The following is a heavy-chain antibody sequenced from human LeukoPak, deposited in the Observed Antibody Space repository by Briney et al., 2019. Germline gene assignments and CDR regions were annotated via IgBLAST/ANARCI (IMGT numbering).Heavy chain of an antibody. CDR3: AREDSSGYYYVVPAAFDI. D-gene: IGHD3-22*01. V-gene: IGHV4-34*01. CDR1: GGSFSGFY. Sequence: PSETLSLTCAVYGGSFSGFYWSWIRQPPGKGLEWIGDINHSGGTNYIPSLKSRVTISVDTSKNQFSLKLSSVTAADTAVYYCAREDSSGYYYVVPAAFDIWGQGTMVTVSS. CDR2: INHSGGT. J-gene: IGHJ3*02.